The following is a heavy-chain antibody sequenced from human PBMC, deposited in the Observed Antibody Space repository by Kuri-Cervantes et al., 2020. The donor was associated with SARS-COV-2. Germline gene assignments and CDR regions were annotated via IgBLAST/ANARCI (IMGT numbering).Heavy chain of an antibody. Sequence: GESLKISCAASGFTFSSYGMHWVRQAPGKGLEWVAFIRYDGSNKYYADSVKGRFTISRDNSKNTLYLQMNSLRAEDTAVYYCARGGIAAAGWVDWFDPWGQGTLVTVSS. CDR2: IRYDGSNK. J-gene: IGHJ5*02. D-gene: IGHD6-13*01. CDR1: GFTFSSYG. V-gene: IGHV3-30*02. CDR3: ARGGIAAAGWVDWFDP.